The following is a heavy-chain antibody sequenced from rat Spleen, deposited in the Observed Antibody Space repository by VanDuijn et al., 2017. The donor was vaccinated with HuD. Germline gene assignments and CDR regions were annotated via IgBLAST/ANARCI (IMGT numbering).Heavy chain of an antibody. D-gene: IGHD1-2*01. CDR1: GFTLSDYY. Sequence: EVQLVESGGGLVQPGRSLKLSCAASGFTLSDYYMAWVRQAPTKGLEWVATITYDGSSTYYGESVKGRFTISRDNARSTLYLQMNSLRSEDTATYYCVRQGYRGVMAAWGQGGSVTVSS. CDR3: VRQGYRGVMAA. V-gene: IGHV5-22*01. CDR2: ITYDGSST. J-gene: IGHJ4*01.